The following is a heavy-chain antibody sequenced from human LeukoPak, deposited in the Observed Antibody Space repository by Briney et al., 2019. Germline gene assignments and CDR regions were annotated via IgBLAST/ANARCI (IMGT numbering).Heavy chain of an antibody. CDR2: IIPIFGTA. V-gene: IGHV1-69*01. Sequence: SSVKVSCKASGGTFSSYAISWVRQAPGQGLEWMGGIIPIFGTANYAQKFQGRVTITADESTSTAYMELSSLRSEDTAVYYCARDLGTRLLWFGEDYFDYWGQGTLVTVSS. J-gene: IGHJ4*02. CDR1: GGTFSSYA. CDR3: ARDLGTRLLWFGEDYFDY. D-gene: IGHD3-10*01.